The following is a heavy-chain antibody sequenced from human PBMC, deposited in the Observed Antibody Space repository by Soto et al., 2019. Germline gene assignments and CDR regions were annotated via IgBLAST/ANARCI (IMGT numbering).Heavy chain of an antibody. CDR2: IKQDGNEK. CDR1: GFTFSDYL. CDR3: ALGHWLGK. V-gene: IGHV3-7*01. Sequence: EVQLVDSGGALVQPGESLRLCSAASGFTFSDYLMTWVRQAPGKGLEWVATIKQDGNEKYYVDSVKGRFTISRDNAKNSLYLQLNALSAEDTAVYYCALGHWLGKWGQGTLVTVSS. J-gene: IGHJ4*02. D-gene: IGHD6-19*01.